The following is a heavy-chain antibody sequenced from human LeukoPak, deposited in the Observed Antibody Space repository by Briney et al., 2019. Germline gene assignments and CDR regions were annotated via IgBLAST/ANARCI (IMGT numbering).Heavy chain of an antibody. J-gene: IGHJ6*03. CDR1: GFTFSSYA. Sequence: KPGGSLRLSCAASGFTFSSYAMHWVRQAPGQGLEWMGIINPSGGSTSYAQKFQGRVTMTRDMSTSTVYMELSSLRSEDTAVYYCARDSSKINYYYYYMDVWGKGTTVTVSS. CDR3: ARDSSKINYYYYYMDV. D-gene: IGHD6-13*01. CDR2: INPSGGST. V-gene: IGHV1-46*01.